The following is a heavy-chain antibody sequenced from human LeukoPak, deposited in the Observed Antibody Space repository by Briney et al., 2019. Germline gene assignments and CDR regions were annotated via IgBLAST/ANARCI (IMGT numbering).Heavy chain of an antibody. Sequence: ASVKVSCKASGYNFPGYDIHWEQQAPGHDFQWNGWINPNNGDTNYAQKFQGRVTMTRDTSVSTAFMELSTLKSDDAAVYYCARGIPSFSLFGMVIYWGQGTLLTVSS. J-gene: IGHJ4*02. CDR3: ARGIPSFSLFGMVIY. D-gene: IGHD3-3*01. CDR1: GYNFPGYD. V-gene: IGHV1-2*02. CDR2: INPNNGDT.